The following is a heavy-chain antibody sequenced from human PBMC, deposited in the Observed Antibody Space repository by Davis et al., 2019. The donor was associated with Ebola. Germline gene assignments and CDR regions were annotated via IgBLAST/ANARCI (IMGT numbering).Heavy chain of an antibody. CDR1: GFTFSSYA. Sequence: GESLKISCAASGFTFSSYAMNWVRQAPGKGLEWVASVSFDGSNKYYGDSVKGRFTISRDNAKNSLYLQMNTLRAEDTAVYYCWVSAYYSINYYYNYMDVWGKGTTVTVSS. J-gene: IGHJ6*03. CDR3: WVSAYYSINYYYNYMDV. D-gene: IGHD2-21*01. CDR2: VSFDGSNK. V-gene: IGHV3-30*03.